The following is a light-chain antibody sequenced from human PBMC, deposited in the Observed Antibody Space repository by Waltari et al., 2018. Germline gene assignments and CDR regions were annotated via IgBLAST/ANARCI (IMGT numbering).Light chain of an antibody. CDR2: AVS. Sequence: QSALTQPASVSGSPGQSNTISCTGTSSDVGNYKRVSWYQHHPGKAPKLMIYAVSKRPSGVSDRFSGSKSGDMASLTISGLQPEDEAEYFCSSYAGSSKGVFGGGTKVTVL. CDR1: SSDVGNYKR. CDR3: SSYAGSSKGV. V-gene: IGLV2-23*02. J-gene: IGLJ2*01.